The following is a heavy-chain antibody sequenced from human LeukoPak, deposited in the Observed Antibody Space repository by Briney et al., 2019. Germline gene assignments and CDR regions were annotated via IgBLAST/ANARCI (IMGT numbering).Heavy chain of an antibody. J-gene: IGHJ4*02. Sequence: SVKVSCKASGGTFSSYAISWVRQAPGQGLEWVGGIIPIFGTANYAQKFQGRVTITADKSTSTAYMELSSLRSEDTAVCYCARGDDSGYDSDFDYWGQGTLVTVSS. V-gene: IGHV1-69*06. CDR3: ARGDDSGYDSDFDY. D-gene: IGHD5-12*01. CDR1: GGTFSSYA. CDR2: IIPIFGTA.